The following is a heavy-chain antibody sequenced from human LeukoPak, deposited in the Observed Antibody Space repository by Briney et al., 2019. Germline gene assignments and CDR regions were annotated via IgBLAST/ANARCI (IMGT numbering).Heavy chain of an antibody. J-gene: IGHJ6*03. CDR2: IYYSGST. CDR1: GGSISSGDYY. CDR3: ARGVVGYYMDV. Sequence: PSETLSLTXTVSGGSISSGDYYWSWLRQPPGKGLEWIGYIYYSGSTYYNPSLKSRVTISVDTSKNQFSLKLSSVTAADTAVYYCARGVVGYYMDVWGKGTTVTVSS. V-gene: IGHV4-30-4*08.